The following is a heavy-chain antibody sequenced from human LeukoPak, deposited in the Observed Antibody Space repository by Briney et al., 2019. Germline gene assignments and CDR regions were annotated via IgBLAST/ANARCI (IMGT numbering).Heavy chain of an antibody. Sequence: QPGGSLRLSCVASGFTFSSYWMSWVRQAPGKGPEWVASIKQDGSEKFYVDSVKGRFTISKDNAKNSLYLQMNSLRAEDTAVYYCAREDHSKYEYWGQGTLVTVSS. CDR3: AREDHSKYEY. V-gene: IGHV3-7*01. J-gene: IGHJ4*02. CDR1: GFTFSSYW. D-gene: IGHD4-11*01. CDR2: IKQDGSEK.